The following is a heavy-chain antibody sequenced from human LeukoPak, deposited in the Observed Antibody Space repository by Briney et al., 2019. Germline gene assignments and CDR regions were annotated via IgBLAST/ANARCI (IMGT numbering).Heavy chain of an antibody. CDR2: ISGSGGTT. CDR1: GFTFSNYA. Sequence: GGSLRLSCATSGFTFSNYAVSWVRQAPGKGLEWVCSISGSGGTTYYADSVKGRFTISRDNSKNTLYLQMNSLRAEDTAVYYCAKDPYRASSGLVDYWGQGTLVTASS. D-gene: IGHD5-12*01. V-gene: IGHV3-23*01. J-gene: IGHJ4*02. CDR3: AKDPYRASSGLVDY.